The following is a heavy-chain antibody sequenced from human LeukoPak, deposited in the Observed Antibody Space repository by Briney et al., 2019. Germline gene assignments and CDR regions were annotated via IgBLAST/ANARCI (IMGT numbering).Heavy chain of an antibody. D-gene: IGHD3-3*01. CDR3: ASQYYEIDY. Sequence: SETLSLTCTVSGDSIRRSDDYWSWIRQPPGKGLEWIGEINHSGSTNYNPSLKSRVTISVDTSKNQFSLKLSSVTAADTAVYYCASQYYEIDYWGQGTLVTVSS. CDR1: GDSIRRSDDY. J-gene: IGHJ4*02. V-gene: IGHV4-34*01. CDR2: INHSGST.